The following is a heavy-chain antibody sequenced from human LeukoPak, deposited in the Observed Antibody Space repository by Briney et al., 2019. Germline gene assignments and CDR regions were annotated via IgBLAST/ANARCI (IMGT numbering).Heavy chain of an antibody. Sequence: GGSLRLSCAASGFTFSSYAMHWVRQAPGKGLEWVAVISYDGSNKYYADSVKGRFTISRDNSKNTLYLQMNSLRAEDTAVYYRARAPGFIYGGFDYWGQGTLVTVSS. CDR1: GFTFSSYA. J-gene: IGHJ4*02. CDR2: ISYDGSNK. V-gene: IGHV3-30*04. D-gene: IGHD3-3*02. CDR3: ARAPGFIYGGFDY.